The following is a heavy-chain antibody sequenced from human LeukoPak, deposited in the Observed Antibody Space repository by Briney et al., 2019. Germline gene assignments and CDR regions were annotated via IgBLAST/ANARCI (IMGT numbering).Heavy chain of an antibody. Sequence: GGSLRLSCAASGFTFSRYWMSWVRQAPGKGLEWVANIKQDGSEKYYVDSVKGRFTISRDNAKNSLYLQMNSLRAEDTAVFYCAKVRGRSYYYDSSGYSPFDYWGQGTLVTVSS. V-gene: IGHV3-7*01. D-gene: IGHD3-22*01. CDR1: GFTFSRYW. J-gene: IGHJ4*02. CDR2: IKQDGSEK. CDR3: AKVRGRSYYYDSSGYSPFDY.